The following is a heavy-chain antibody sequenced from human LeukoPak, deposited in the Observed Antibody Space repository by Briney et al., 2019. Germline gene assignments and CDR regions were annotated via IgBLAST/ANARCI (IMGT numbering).Heavy chain of an antibody. D-gene: IGHD2-2*01. V-gene: IGHV3-23*01. CDR1: GFTFSSYD. CDR3: ARRILGFCTSTSCPHYYGLDV. Sequence: PGGSLRLSCAASGFTFSSYDMTWVRQAPGKGLQWISAISDYGSATYYADSVTGRFTISRDNSENTLYLQMNSLRAEDTAVYYCARRILGFCTSTSCPHYYGLDVWGQGTTVTVSS. J-gene: IGHJ6*02. CDR2: ISDYGSAT.